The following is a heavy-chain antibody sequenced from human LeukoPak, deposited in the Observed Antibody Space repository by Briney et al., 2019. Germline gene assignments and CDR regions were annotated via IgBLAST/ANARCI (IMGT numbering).Heavy chain of an antibody. J-gene: IGHJ5*02. V-gene: IGHV1-69*08. D-gene: IGHD5-12*01. CDR3: GGSGYDYDWFDP. CDR2: IIAILDTA. CDR1: GGSFSDYS. Sequence: AVKVSCKASGGSFSDYSISWVRQAPGQGREWMGRIIAILDTAHYAQKFQGTVTITPDKSTTTVYMKLSSLRSEDTAVYYGGGSGYDYDWFDPWGQGTLVTVSS.